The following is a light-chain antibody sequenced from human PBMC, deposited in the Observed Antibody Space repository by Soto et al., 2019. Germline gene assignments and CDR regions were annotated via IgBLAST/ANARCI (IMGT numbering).Light chain of an antibody. CDR3: RSSAGTPRV. V-gene: IGLV2-8*01. Sequence: QSDLTQPPSASGSPGQSVTISCTGTSSDVGANNYVSWYQQHPGNAPKLMIYEVTKRPSGVPDRFAGSKSGNTASLTVSGLPAEDEADYCCRSSAGTPRVFGTGTQVTVL. CDR1: SSDVGANNY. CDR2: EVT. J-gene: IGLJ1*01.